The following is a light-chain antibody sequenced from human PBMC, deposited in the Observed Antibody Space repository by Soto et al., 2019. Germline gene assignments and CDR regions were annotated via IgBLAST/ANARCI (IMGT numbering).Light chain of an antibody. CDR2: DAS. V-gene: IGKV1-13*02. Sequence: AIQLPQSPSSLSASVGDGVTITCRSSQGISSALAWYQQKPGKAPKLLIYDASSLESGFPSRFSGSGSGTDFTLTISSLQPEDFATYYCQQFNSFGQRTKLEIK. CDR1: QGISSA. CDR3: QQFNS. J-gene: IGKJ2*01.